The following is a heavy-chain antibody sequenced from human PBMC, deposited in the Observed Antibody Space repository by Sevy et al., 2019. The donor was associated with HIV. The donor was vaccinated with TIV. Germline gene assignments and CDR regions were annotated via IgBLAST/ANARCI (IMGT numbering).Heavy chain of an antibody. CDR1: GFTFSNYA. CDR2: FSFGCGKI. V-gene: IGHV3-23*01. CDR3: AREGCSKPHDY. D-gene: IGHD2-2*01. Sequence: GGSLRLSCAASGFTFSNYAMSWVRQAPGKGLEWVSTFSFGCGKINYADSVKGRFTISRDNSKNTLYLQMNSLRAVDTAVDYCAREGCSKPHDYWGQGTLVTVSS. J-gene: IGHJ4*02.